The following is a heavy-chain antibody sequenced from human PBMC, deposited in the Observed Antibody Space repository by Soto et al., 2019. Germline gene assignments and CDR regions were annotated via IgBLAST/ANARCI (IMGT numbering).Heavy chain of an antibody. CDR1: GYTFTSYD. Sequence: QVHLVQSGAEVKKPGASVKVSCKASGYTFTSYDINWVRQATGQGLEWMGWMNPNSGNTGYTQKFQAGVTMAGNTSISTADMELSSLGSEVTAVYYCARGLYYYCCVSDDAFDIWGQGTMVTVSS. D-gene: IGHD3-22*01. V-gene: IGHV1-8*01. J-gene: IGHJ3*02. CDR2: MNPNSGNT. CDR3: ARGLYYYCCVSDDAFDI.